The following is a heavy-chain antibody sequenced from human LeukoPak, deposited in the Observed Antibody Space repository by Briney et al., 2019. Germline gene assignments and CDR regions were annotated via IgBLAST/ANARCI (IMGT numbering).Heavy chain of an antibody. CDR2: IYPGDSDT. D-gene: IGHD1-26*01. Sequence: GESLKISCKASGYTFTSYWIAWVRKVPWKGLGGMGIIYPGDSDTRYSPSFQGQVTMSADKSISTAYMEWSSLKASDTAMYYCARPRGEGELIAFEYWGQGTMVTVPS. CDR3: ARPRGEGELIAFEY. J-gene: IGHJ4*02. V-gene: IGHV5-51*01. CDR1: GYTFTSYW.